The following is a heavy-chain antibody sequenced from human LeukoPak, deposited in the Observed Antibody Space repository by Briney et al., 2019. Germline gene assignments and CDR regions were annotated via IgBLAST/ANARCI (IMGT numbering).Heavy chain of an antibody. J-gene: IGHJ4*02. D-gene: IGHD5-18*01. CDR3: ARVVRAWIQLYQLDY. CDR2: INPNSGGT. CDR1: GYTFTGYY. Sequence: GASVKVSCKASGYTFTGYYMHWVRQAPGQGLEWMGWINPNSGGTNYAQKFQGRVTMARDTSISTAYMELSRLRSDDTAVYYCARVVRAWIQLYQLDYWGQGTLVTVSS. V-gene: IGHV1-2*02.